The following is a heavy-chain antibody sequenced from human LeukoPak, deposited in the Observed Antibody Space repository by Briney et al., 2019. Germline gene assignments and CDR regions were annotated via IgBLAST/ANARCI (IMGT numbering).Heavy chain of an antibody. CDR2: IYPGDSDT. CDR1: GYSLTSYW. J-gene: IGHJ4*02. CDR3: VRYSSSSGGPVDY. D-gene: IGHD6-6*01. Sequence: TGESLKISCKGSGYSLTSYWIGWVRQMPGKGLEWMGIIYPGDSDTRYSPSFQGQVTISADKSISTAYLQWSSLKASDTAMYYCVRYSSSSGGPVDYWGQGTLVTVSS. V-gene: IGHV5-51*01.